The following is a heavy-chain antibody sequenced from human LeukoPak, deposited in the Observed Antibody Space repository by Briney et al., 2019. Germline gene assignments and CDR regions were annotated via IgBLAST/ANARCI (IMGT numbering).Heavy chain of an antibody. Sequence: GASVTVSFTASGYTFSDSYMHWVRQAPGQGLEWMGWINPNSGVTNYAQKFQGRVTMTRDTSISTAYMELSRLTSDDTAVYYCATARSPTYLDVWGRGTTVTVSS. J-gene: IGHJ6*03. CDR1: GYTFSDSY. CDR2: INPNSGVT. D-gene: IGHD6-25*01. CDR3: ATARSPTYLDV. V-gene: IGHV1-2*02.